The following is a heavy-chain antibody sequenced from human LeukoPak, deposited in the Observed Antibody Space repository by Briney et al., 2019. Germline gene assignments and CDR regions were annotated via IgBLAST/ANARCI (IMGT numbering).Heavy chain of an antibody. CDR3: ARDTVDYCSGGSCYPGLGKWGMDV. V-gene: IGHV1-2*04. J-gene: IGHJ6*02. CDR1: GYTFTGYY. CDR2: INPNSGGT. D-gene: IGHD2-15*01. Sequence: ASVKVSCKASGYTFTGYYMHWVRQAPGQGLEWMGWINPNSGGTNYAQKFQGWVTMTTDTSTSTAYMELRSLRSDDTAVYYCARDTVDYCSGGSCYPGLGKWGMDVWGQGTTVTVSS.